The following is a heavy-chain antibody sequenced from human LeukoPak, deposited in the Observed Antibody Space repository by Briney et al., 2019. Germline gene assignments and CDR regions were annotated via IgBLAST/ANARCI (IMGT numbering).Heavy chain of an antibody. CDR3: ARQVGAFQPLYFGY. CDR2: ISAYNGNT. V-gene: IGHV1-18*01. Sequence: GASVKVSCKASGYTFTSYGISWVRQAPGQGLEWMGWISAYNGNTSYAQKLQGRVTMTTDTSTSTAYMELRSLRSDDTAVYYCARQVGAFQPLYFGYWGQGTLVTVSS. CDR1: GYTFTSYG. J-gene: IGHJ4*02. D-gene: IGHD1-26*01.